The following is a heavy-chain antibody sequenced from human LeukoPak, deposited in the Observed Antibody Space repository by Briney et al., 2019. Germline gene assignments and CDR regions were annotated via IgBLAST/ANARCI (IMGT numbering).Heavy chain of an antibody. J-gene: IGHJ4*02. CDR2: IVVGSGNT. Sequence: SVKVSCKASGLTFTSSAVQWVRQARGQRLEWIGWIVVGSGNTNYAQKFQERVTITRDMSTSTAYMELSSLRSEDTAVYYCALSSSWYFYPDYWGQGTLVTVSS. D-gene: IGHD6-13*01. V-gene: IGHV1-58*01. CDR3: ALSSSWYFYPDY. CDR1: GLTFTSSA.